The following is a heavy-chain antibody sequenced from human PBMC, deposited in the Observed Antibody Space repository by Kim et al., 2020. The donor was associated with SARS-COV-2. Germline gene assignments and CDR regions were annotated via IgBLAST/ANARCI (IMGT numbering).Heavy chain of an antibody. CDR1: GGFISSTSYY. V-gene: IGHV4-39*01. Sequence: SETLSLTCNISGGFISSTSYYWGWVRQPPGKGLEWVGSMYYTGTTYYNPSLKSRVTMSADTSKKQFFLKLDSVTATDTAVYYCARPVPGAPLPGLYY. CDR3: ARPVPGAPLPGLYY. J-gene: IGHJ6*01. CDR2: MYYTGTT. D-gene: IGHD6-19*01.